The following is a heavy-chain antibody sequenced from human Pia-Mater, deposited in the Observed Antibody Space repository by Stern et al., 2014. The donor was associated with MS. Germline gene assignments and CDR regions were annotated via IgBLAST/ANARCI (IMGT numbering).Heavy chain of an antibody. Sequence: EVQLVQSGAEVKKPGESLRISCKASGYSFTTYWIGWVRQMSGKGLEWMGTIYPRDSDARLSPSLQGQVTISVDKSITTAYLQWSSLKASDPAMYYCARRGPAAEIAFGGQGTPVTVAS. CDR3: ARRGPAAEIAF. V-gene: IGHV5-51*01. D-gene: IGHD6-13*01. CDR1: GYSFTTYW. J-gene: IGHJ4*02. CDR2: IYPRDSDA.